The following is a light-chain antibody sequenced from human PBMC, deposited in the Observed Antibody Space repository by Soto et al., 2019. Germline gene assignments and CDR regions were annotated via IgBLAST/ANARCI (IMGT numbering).Light chain of an antibody. CDR2: AAY. CDR1: QDIRND. V-gene: IGKV1-27*01. J-gene: IGKJ3*01. CDR3: QRYHSALLT. Sequence: DIQMTQSPSSLSASVGDRVTMTCRASQDIRNDVAWYQQKPGEVPKLLIYAAYTLQSGVPARFSGGGFGTDFTLTISSLRPEDVATYYCQRYHSALLTFGPGTKVDLK.